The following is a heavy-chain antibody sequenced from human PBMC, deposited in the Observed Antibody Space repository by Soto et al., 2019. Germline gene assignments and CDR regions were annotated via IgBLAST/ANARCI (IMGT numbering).Heavy chain of an antibody. CDR2: INAGNGKT. Sequence: ASVKVSCKASGYSFTTYAMHWVRQAPGQRLEWMGRINAGNGKTKYSQKLQGRVTITTDKSTSTAYMELSSLRSEDTAVYYCARDNLHSLLRDAFDIWGQGTMVTVSS. J-gene: IGHJ3*02. D-gene: IGHD2-15*01. CDR1: GYSFTTYA. CDR3: ARDNLHSLLRDAFDI. V-gene: IGHV1-3*01.